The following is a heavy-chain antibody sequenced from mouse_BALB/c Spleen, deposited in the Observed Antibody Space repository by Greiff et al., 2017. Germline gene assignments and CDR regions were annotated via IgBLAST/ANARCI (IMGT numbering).Heavy chain of an antibody. J-gene: IGHJ3*01. Sequence: EVKLVESGGGLVQPGGSMKLSCVASGFTFSNYWMNWVRQSPEKGLEWVAEIRLKSNNYATHYAESVKGRFTISRDDSKSSVYLQMNNLRAEDTGIYYCTRIYYDYGGFAYWGQGTLVTVSA. CDR2: IRLKSNNYAT. CDR3: TRIYYDYGGFAY. D-gene: IGHD2-4*01. CDR1: GFTFSNYW. V-gene: IGHV6-6*02.